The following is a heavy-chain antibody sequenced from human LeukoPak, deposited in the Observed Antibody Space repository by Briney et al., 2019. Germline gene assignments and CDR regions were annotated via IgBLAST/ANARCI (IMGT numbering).Heavy chain of an antibody. Sequence: GGSLRLSCAAPGFTFSSFALSWIRQAPGKGLEWVSAIGTSSANTYYADSVKGRFTISRDNSQNTLYLQINNLRAEDTAVYYCARDPPVLRYFDWLPQRDAFDVWGQGTMVTVSS. CDR3: ARDPPVLRYFDWLPQRDAFDV. CDR1: GFTFSSFA. V-gene: IGHV3-23*01. J-gene: IGHJ3*01. CDR2: IGTSSANT. D-gene: IGHD3-9*01.